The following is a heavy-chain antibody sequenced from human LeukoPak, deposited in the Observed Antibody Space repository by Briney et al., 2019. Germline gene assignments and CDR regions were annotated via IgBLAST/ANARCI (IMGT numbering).Heavy chain of an antibody. CDR2: IYSGGST. Sequence: PGRSLRLSCAASGFTFSSYGMHWVRQAPGKGLEWVSVIYSGGSTYYADSVKGRFTISRDNSKNTLYLQMNSLRAEDTAVYYCAGNPPRDCSSTSCYRGAFDIWGQGTIVTVSS. CDR3: AGNPPRDCSSTSCYRGAFDI. V-gene: IGHV3-NL1*01. J-gene: IGHJ3*02. CDR1: GFTFSSYG. D-gene: IGHD2-2*01.